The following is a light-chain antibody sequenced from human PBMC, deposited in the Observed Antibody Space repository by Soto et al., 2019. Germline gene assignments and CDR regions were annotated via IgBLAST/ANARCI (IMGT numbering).Light chain of an antibody. CDR3: QQYSSSTIT. CDR2: GAS. J-gene: IGKJ5*01. CDR1: QSVSSSY. V-gene: IGKV3-20*01. Sequence: EIVLTQSPGTLSLSPGERATLSCRASQSVSSSYLAWYQQKPGQAPRLLIYGASSRATGIPDRFSGSGSGTDFTLTISRLEPEDFAVYYCQQYSSSTITFGQGPRLEIK.